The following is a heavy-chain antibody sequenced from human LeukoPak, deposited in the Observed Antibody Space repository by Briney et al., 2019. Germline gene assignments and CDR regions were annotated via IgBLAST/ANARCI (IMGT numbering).Heavy chain of an antibody. CDR3: ARAVIMTTVPFDY. V-gene: IGHV4-31*03. Sequence: SQTLSLTCTVSGGSISSGGYYWSWIRQHPGKGLEWIGYIYYSGSTYYNPSLKSRVTISVDTSKNQFSLKLSSVTAADTAVYYGARAVIMTTVPFDYWGQGPLVTVSS. CDR2: IYYSGST. CDR1: GGSISSGGYY. D-gene: IGHD4-17*01. J-gene: IGHJ4*02.